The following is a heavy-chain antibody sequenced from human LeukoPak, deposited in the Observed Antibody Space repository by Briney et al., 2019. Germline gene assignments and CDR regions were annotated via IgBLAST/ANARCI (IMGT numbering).Heavy chain of an antibody. Sequence: GGSLRLSCAASGFTFSSYAMHRVRQAPGKGLEWVAVISYDGSNKYYADSVKGRFTISRDNSKNTLYLQMNSLRAEDTAVYYCAREGQQQLVLDYWGQGTLVTVSS. CDR1: GFTFSSYA. D-gene: IGHD6-13*01. CDR3: AREGQQQLVLDY. CDR2: ISYDGSNK. J-gene: IGHJ4*02. V-gene: IGHV3-30-3*01.